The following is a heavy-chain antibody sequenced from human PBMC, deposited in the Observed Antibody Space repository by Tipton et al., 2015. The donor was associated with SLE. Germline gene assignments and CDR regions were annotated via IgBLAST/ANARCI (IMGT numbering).Heavy chain of an antibody. CDR1: GGSISSSSYY. J-gene: IGHJ4*02. D-gene: IGHD5-18*01. CDR3: ARINVDTAMVTQN. Sequence: TLSLTCTVSGGSISSSSYYWGWIRQPPGKGLEWIGSIYYSGSTNYNPSLKSRVTISVDTSKNQISLKLSSVTAADTAGYYCARINVDTAMVTQNWGQGTLVTVSS. CDR2: IYYSGST. V-gene: IGHV4-39*07.